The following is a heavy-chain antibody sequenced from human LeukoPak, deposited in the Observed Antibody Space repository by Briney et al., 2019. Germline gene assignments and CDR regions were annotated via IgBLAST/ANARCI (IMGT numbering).Heavy chain of an antibody. V-gene: IGHV4-34*01. CDR2: INHSGST. CDR3: AREVYYYSGGSCEYYYYYYMDV. CDR1: GGSFSGYY. J-gene: IGHJ6*03. Sequence: SETLSLTCAVYGGSFSGYYWSWIRQPPGKGLEWIGEINHSGSTNYNPSLKSRVTISVDTSKNQFSLKLSSVTAADTAVYYCAREVYYYSGGSCEYYYYYYMDVWGKGTTVSVSS. D-gene: IGHD2-15*01.